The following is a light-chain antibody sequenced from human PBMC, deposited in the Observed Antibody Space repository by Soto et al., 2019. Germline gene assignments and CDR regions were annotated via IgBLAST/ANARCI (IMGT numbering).Light chain of an antibody. V-gene: IGKV1-5*03. J-gene: IGKJ1*01. CDR1: QSISSW. Sequence: DIQMTQSPSTLSASVGDRVTITCRASQSISSWLDWYQQKPGKAPKLLIYNASSLESGVPSRFSGSGSGTEFSLTIISLQPDDFAAYYCQQYNSYSWTFGQGTKVEIK. CDR3: QQYNSYSWT. CDR2: NAS.